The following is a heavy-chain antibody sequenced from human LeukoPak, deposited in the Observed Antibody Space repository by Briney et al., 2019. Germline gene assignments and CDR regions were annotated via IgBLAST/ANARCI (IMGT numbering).Heavy chain of an antibody. CDR2: IYYSGST. J-gene: IGHJ6*03. CDR3: ARSDFQYYYYYMDV. V-gene: IGHV4-61*08. CDR1: GGSISSGGYS. Sequence: PSETLSLTCAVSGGSISSGGYSWSWIRQPPGKGLEWIGYIYYSGSTNYNPSLKSRVTISVDTSKNQFSLKLSSVTAADTAVYYCARSDFQYYYYYMDVWGKGTTVTVSS. D-gene: IGHD2-15*01.